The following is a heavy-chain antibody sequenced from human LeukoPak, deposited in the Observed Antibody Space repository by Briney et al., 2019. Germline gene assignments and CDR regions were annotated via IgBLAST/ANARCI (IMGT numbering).Heavy chain of an antibody. D-gene: IGHD6-13*01. CDR3: ARPYSSSLRGYFDY. J-gene: IGHJ4*02. V-gene: IGHV3-23*01. CDR1: GFTFSSYA. CDR2: ISGSGGST. Sequence: GGSLRLSCAASGFTFSSYAMSWVRQAPGKGLEWVSAISGSGGSTYYADSVKGRFTISRDNSKNTLYLQMNSLRAEDTAVYYCARPYSSSLRGYFDYWGQGTLVTVSS.